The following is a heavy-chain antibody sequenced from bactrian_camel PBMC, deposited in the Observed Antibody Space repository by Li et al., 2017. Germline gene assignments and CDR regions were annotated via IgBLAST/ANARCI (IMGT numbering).Heavy chain of an antibody. D-gene: IGHD1*01. CDR2: SSSGALSL. CDR1: GFTFTNYW. J-gene: IGHJ4*01. V-gene: IGHV3S25*01. CDR3: VKPNPDARGGFDH. Sequence: QVQLVESGGGLVQPGGSLRLSCAASGFTFTNYWMHWVRQGPGKGLEWVSSSSSGALSLVYADSVKGRFTISRDNAKNTVYLLMNSLKPEDTAVYYCVKPNPDARGGFDHWGQGTQVTVS.